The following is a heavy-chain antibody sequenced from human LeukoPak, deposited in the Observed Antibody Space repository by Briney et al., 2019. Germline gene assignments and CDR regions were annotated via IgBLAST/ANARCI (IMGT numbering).Heavy chain of an antibody. J-gene: IGHJ4*02. CDR3: ASATYSSSSPPQY. D-gene: IGHD6-6*01. CDR2: FNPNSGST. CDR1: GYTFTGYY. Sequence: ASVKVSCKASGYTFTGYYMNWARQAPGQALEWMGWFNPNSGSTTYAQKFQGRVTMTRDTSISTAYMELSRLRSDDTAVYYCASATYSSSSPPQYWGQGTLVTVSS. V-gene: IGHV1-2*02.